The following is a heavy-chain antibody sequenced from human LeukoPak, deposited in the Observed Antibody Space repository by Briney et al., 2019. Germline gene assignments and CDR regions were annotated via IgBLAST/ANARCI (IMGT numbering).Heavy chain of an antibody. J-gene: IGHJ6*02. CDR3: ARDGSAAGRAPFPAYYYYGMDV. V-gene: IGHV1-18*01. CDR2: ISAYNGNT. Sequence: ASVKVSCKASGYTFTSYSMHWVRQAPGQRLEWMGWISAYNGNTNYAQKLQGRVTMTTDTSTSTAYMELRSLRSDDTAVYYCARDGSAAGRAPFPAYYYYGMDVWGQGTTVTVSS. D-gene: IGHD6-13*01. CDR1: GYTFTSYS.